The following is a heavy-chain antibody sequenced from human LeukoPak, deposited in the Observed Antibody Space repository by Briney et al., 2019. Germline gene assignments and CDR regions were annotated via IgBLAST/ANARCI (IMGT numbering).Heavy chain of an antibody. J-gene: IGHJ4*02. V-gene: IGHV4-30-2*01. CDR3: ARGAITRRFDY. CDR2: IYHSGNT. D-gene: IGHD1-1*01. Sequence: PSQTLSLTCTVSGGSISSGGYYWSWVRQPPGKGLEWIGEIYHSGNTNYNPSLKSRVTISVDKSKNQFSLKLSSVTAADTAVYYCARGAITRRFDYWGQGILVTVSS. CDR1: GGSISSGGYY.